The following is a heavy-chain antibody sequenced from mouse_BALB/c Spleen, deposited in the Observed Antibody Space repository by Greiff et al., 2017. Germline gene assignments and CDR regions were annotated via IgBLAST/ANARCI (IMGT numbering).Heavy chain of an antibody. Sequence: VQLQQPGAELVKPGASVKLSCKASGYTFTSYWMHWVKLRPGQGFEWIGEINPSNGGTNYNEKFKGKATLTADTSSSTAYMQLSSLTSEDSAIYYCARGFTTATAGAYWGQGTLVTVSA. D-gene: IGHD1-2*01. J-gene: IGHJ3*01. CDR1: GYTFTSYW. CDR2: INPSNGGT. CDR3: ARGFTTATAGAY. V-gene: IGHV1-53*01.